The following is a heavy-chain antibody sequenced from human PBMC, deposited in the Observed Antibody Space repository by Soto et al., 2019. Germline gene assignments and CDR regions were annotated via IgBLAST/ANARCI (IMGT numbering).Heavy chain of an antibody. CDR2: ISESGDIT. V-gene: IGHV3-74*01. CDR1: GFTFSTYW. D-gene: IGHD3-10*01. J-gene: IGHJ1*01. CDR3: SREYYSSGTH. Sequence: PGGSLSLSCAASGFTFSTYWMQWVRQVPGEGLVWVSSISESGDITVYADSVKGRFTISRDNAKNTLYLQMDGLRVEDTAIYYCSREYYSSGTHWGQGTLVTVSS.